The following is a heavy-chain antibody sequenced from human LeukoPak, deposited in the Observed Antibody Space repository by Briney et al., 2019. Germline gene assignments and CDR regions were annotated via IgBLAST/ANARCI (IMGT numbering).Heavy chain of an antibody. CDR1: GGSISSSSYY. CDR3: ARTTVVAYAFDI. Sequence: SETLSLTCTVSGGSISSSSYYWGWIRQPPGKGLEWIGSIYYSGSTYYNPSLKSRVTISVDTSKNQFSLKLSSVTAADTAVYYCARTTVVAYAFDIWGQGTMVTVSS. D-gene: IGHD4-23*01. J-gene: IGHJ3*02. V-gene: IGHV4-39*07. CDR2: IYYSGST.